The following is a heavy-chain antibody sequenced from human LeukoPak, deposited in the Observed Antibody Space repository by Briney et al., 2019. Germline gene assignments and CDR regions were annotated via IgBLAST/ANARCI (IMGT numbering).Heavy chain of an antibody. CDR1: GHTFTNHG. D-gene: IGHD3-22*01. V-gene: IGHV1-18*01. CDR3: ARDYHDSSGYAEYFQH. J-gene: IGHJ1*01. Sequence: ASVKVSCKASGHTFTNHGISWVRQAPGQGLEWMGWISAYNGNTNYAQKLQGRVTMTTDTSTSTAYMELRSLRSDDTAVYYCARDYHDSSGYAEYFQHWGQGTLVTVSS. CDR2: ISAYNGNT.